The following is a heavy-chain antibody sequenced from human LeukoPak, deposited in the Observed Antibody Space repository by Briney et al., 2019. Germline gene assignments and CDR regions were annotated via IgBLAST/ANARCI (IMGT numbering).Heavy chain of an antibody. CDR2: ISSSSSYI. Sequence: GGSLRLSCAASGFTFSSYSMNWVRQAPGKGLKWVSSISSSSSYIYYADSVKGRFTISRDNAKNSLYLQMNSLRAEDTAVYYCARDIVVVVAATDDAFDIWGQGTMVTVSS. V-gene: IGHV3-21*01. CDR3: ARDIVVVVAATDDAFDI. D-gene: IGHD2-15*01. CDR1: GFTFSSYS. J-gene: IGHJ3*02.